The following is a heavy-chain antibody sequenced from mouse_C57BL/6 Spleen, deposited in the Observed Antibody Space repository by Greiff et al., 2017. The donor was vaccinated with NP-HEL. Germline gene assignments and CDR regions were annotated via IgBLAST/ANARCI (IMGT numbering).Heavy chain of an antibody. CDR1: GFTFSDYY. CDR3: ARDQSSYGYFDV. D-gene: IGHD1-1*01. J-gene: IGHJ1*03. V-gene: IGHV5-16*01. Sequence: DVKLVESEGGLVQPGSSMKLSCTASGFTFSDYYMAWVRQVPEKGLEWVANINYDGSSTYYLDSLKSRFIISRDNAKNILYLQMSSLKSEDTATYYCARDQSSYGYFDVWGTGTTVTVSS. CDR2: INYDGSST.